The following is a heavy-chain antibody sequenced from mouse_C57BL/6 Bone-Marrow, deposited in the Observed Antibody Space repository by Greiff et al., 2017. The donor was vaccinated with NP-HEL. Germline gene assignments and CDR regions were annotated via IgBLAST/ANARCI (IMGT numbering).Heavy chain of an antibody. Sequence: VQLQQSGPVLVKPGASVKMSCKASGYTFTDYYMNWVKQSPGKSLEWIGVINPYNGGTSYNQKFKGKATLTVDKSSSTAYMELNSLSAEDSAFYYCARDDNYPTWDYFDYWGKGTTLTVSS. V-gene: IGHV1-19*01. CDR3: ARDDNYPTWDYFDY. D-gene: IGHD2-1*01. CDR1: GYTFTDYY. CDR2: INPYNGGT. J-gene: IGHJ2*01.